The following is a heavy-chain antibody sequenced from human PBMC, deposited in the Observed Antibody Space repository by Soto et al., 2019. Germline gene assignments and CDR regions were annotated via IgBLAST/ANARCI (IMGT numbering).Heavy chain of an antibody. CDR2: ISSSGSII. CDR3: ARDLGFYDSSGYLDY. V-gene: IGHV3-11*01. D-gene: IGHD3-22*01. CDR1: GFTVSDYY. Sequence: NRGGSLRLCWSASGFTVSDYYMSWIRQAPGKGLEWVSYISSSGSIIYYADSVKGRFTISRDNAKNSLYLQMNSLRAEDAAVYYCARDLGFYDSSGYLDYWRQGTVFTVSP. J-gene: IGHJ4*02.